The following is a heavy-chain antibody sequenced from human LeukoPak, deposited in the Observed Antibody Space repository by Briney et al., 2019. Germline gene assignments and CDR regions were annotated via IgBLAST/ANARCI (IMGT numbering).Heavy chain of an antibody. CDR1: GGSISSSPYY. V-gene: IGHV4-39*07. CDR2: IYYSGST. Sequence: SETLSLTCTVSGGSISSSPYYWGWIRQPPGKGLEWIGNIYYSGSTYYNPSLKSRVTISVDTSKNQFSLKLSSVTAADTAVYYCAPFPYCSGGSCYAHLDYWGQGTLVTVSS. J-gene: IGHJ4*02. CDR3: APFPYCSGGSCYAHLDY. D-gene: IGHD2-15*01.